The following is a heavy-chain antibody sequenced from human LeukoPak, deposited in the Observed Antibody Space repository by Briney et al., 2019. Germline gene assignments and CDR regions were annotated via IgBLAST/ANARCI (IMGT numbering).Heavy chain of an antibody. CDR2: IYSGGST. D-gene: IGHD3-10*01. Sequence: PGRSLRLSCAASGFTVSSNYMSWVRQAPGKGLEWVSVIYSGGSTYYADSVKGRFTISRDNAKNSLYLQMNSLRAEDTAVYYCARDRSGPLDIWGQGTMVTVSS. V-gene: IGHV3-66*01. CDR1: GFTVSSNY. J-gene: IGHJ3*02. CDR3: ARDRSGPLDI.